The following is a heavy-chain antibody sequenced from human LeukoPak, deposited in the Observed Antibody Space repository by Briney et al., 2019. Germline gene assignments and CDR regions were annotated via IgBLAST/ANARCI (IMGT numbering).Heavy chain of an antibody. J-gene: IGHJ5*02. V-gene: IGHV3-21*01. Sequence: GGSLRLACVASRFTFNTYAVNWVRQAPGKGLEWVSSISSSSSYIYYADSVKGRFTISRDNAKNSLYLQMNSLRAEDTAVYYCARDEGGDNWFDPWGQGTLVTVSS. D-gene: IGHD3-16*01. CDR1: RFTFNTYA. CDR2: ISSSSSYI. CDR3: ARDEGGDNWFDP.